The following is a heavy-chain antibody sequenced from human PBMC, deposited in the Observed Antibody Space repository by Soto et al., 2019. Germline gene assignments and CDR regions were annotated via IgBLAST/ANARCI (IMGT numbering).Heavy chain of an antibody. CDR2: IYYSGST. Sequence: SETLSLTCTVSGGSISSYYWSWIRQPPGKGLEWIGYIYYSGSTNYNPSLKSRVTISVDTSKNQFSLKLSSVTAADTAVYYCAKFTRSALVVWFDYWGEGTLVTVSS. CDR3: AKFTRSALVVWFDY. CDR1: GGSISSYY. D-gene: IGHD2-15*01. J-gene: IGHJ4*02. V-gene: IGHV4-59*01.